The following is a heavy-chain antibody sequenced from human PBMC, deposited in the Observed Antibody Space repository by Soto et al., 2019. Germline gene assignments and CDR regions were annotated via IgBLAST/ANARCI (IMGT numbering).Heavy chain of an antibody. CDR2: ISYDGSHT. CDR3: AQARRATGTTFYYGMDV. J-gene: IGHJ6*02. V-gene: IGHV3-30*18. D-gene: IGHD1-1*01. Sequence: QVQLVESGGGVVQPGRSLRLSCAASGFTFSTYGMHWVRQAPGKGLEWVALISYDGSHTDYGDSVKGRFTISRDNSKNTLYLQVDSLRVEDTALYHCAQARRATGTTFYYGMDVWGQGTTVTVSS. CDR1: GFTFSTYG.